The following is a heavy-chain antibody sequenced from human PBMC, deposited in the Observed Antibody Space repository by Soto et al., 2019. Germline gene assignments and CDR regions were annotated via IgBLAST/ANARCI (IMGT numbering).Heavy chain of an antibody. CDR3: ARDRGSNRAYVYGMDV. D-gene: IGHD3-10*01. V-gene: IGHV4-59*01. CDR2: IYYSGST. CDR1: GGSISSYD. Sequence: SETLSLTCTVSGGSISSYDWSWIRQPPGKGLERIGYIYYSGSTNYNPSQKSRVTISVDTSKNQFSLKLSSVTFADTAVYYCARDRGSNRAYVYGMDVWGQGTTVTVSS. J-gene: IGHJ6*02.